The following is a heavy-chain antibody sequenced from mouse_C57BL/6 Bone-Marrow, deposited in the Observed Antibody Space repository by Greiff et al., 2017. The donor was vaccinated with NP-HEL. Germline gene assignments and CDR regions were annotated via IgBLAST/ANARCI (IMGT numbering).Heavy chain of an antibody. CDR1: GFTFSSYA. CDR2: ISDGGSYT. Sequence: EVMLVESGGGLVKPGGSLKLSCAPSGFTFSSYAMSWVRQTPEKRLEWVATISDGGSYTYYPDNVKGRFTISRDNAKNNLYLQMSHLKSEDTAMYYCARDSGSSYDAMDYWGQGTSVTVSS. J-gene: IGHJ4*01. CDR3: ARDSGSSYDAMDY. D-gene: IGHD1-1*01. V-gene: IGHV5-4*01.